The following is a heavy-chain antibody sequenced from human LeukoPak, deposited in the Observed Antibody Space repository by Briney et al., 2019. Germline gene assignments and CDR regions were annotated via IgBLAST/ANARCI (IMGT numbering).Heavy chain of an antibody. CDR2: ISGSGDST. V-gene: IGHV3-23*01. D-gene: IGHD6-19*01. J-gene: IGHJ4*02. CDR3: AKDSHPHTSSGWYY. Sequence: GGSLRLSCAASGFTFSSYAMNWVRQAPGKGLEWVSAISGSGDSTYYADSVKGRFTISRDNSKNTLYLQMNGLRAEDTAVYYCAKDSHPHTSSGWYYWGQGTLVTVSS. CDR1: GFTFSSYA.